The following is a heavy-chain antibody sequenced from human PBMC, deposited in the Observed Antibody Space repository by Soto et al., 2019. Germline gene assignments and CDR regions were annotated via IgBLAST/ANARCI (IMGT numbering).Heavy chain of an antibody. D-gene: IGHD6-13*01. CDR2: MYYSGST. CDR3: ASGPIAAAGTHWFDP. J-gene: IGHJ5*02. Sequence: PSETLSLTCTVSGGSVSSNSDYWGWIRQSPGKGLEWIGSMYYSGSTYYNPSLRSRVTTSVDTSKNQFSLKLRYVTAADTAVYYCASGPIAAAGTHWFDPWGQGIQVTVSS. V-gene: IGHV4-39*01. CDR1: GGSVSSNSDY.